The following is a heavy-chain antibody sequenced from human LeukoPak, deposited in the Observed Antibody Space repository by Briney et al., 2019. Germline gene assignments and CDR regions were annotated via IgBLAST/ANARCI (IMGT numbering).Heavy chain of an antibody. CDR2: ISWNSGSI. D-gene: IGHD7-27*01. Sequence: GRSLRLSCAASGFTFDDYAMHWVRQAPGKGLEWVSGISWNSGSIGYADSVKGRFTISRDNAKNSLYLQMNSLRAEDTALHYCAKDRTGDLDYWGQGTLVTVSS. V-gene: IGHV3-9*01. CDR3: AKDRTGDLDY. CDR1: GFTFDDYA. J-gene: IGHJ4*02.